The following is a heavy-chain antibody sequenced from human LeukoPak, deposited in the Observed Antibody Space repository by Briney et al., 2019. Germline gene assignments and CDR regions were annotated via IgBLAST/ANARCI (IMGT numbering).Heavy chain of an antibody. CDR1: GFTFSSYA. J-gene: IGHJ2*01. V-gene: IGHV3-23*01. CDR2: ISGSGGST. D-gene: IGHD1-1*01. CDR3: AKDPGNNNWSYWYFDI. Sequence: PGGSLGLSCAASGFTFSSYAMTWVRQAPGKGLEWVSSISGSGGSTYYADSVKGRFTISRDNSKNTLYLQMNSLRAEDTAVYYCAKDPGNNNWSYWYFDIWGRGTLVSVSS.